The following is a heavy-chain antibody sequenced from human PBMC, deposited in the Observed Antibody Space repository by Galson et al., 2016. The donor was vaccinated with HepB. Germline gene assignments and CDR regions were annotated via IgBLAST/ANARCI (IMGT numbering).Heavy chain of an antibody. J-gene: IGHJ4*02. CDR3: ARGHRYSYVES. V-gene: IGHV1-2*02. Sequence: SVKVSCKASGYSFTSYYMHWIRQAPGQGLEWMGWISPKSGDTKYVQKFQGRVTMTTDTSISTAYMEVRRLRSDDTAVYYCARGHRYSYVESWGQGTLVTVSP. D-gene: IGHD5-18*01. CDR2: ISPKSGDT. CDR1: GYSFTSYY.